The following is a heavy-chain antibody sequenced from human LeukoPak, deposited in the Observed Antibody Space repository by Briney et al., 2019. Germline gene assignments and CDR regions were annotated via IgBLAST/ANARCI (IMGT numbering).Heavy chain of an antibody. J-gene: IGHJ6*03. V-gene: IGHV1-69*06. CDR3: ARAQGLWFGELYYYYMDV. Sequence: SVKVSCKASGYTFTSYYMHWVRQAPGQGLEWMGGIIPIFGTANYAQKFQGRVTITADKSTSTAYMELSSLRSEDTAVYYCARAQGLWFGELYYYYMDVWGKGTTVTVPS. CDR1: GYTFTSYY. D-gene: IGHD3-10*01. CDR2: IIPIFGTA.